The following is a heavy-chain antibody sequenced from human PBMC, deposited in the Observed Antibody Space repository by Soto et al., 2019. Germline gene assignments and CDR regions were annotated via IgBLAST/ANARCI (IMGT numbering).Heavy chain of an antibody. CDR2: INPSGGST. CDR3: ARDRYYDSSGYYILQEGSAIDY. D-gene: IGHD3-22*01. J-gene: IGHJ4*02. V-gene: IGHV1-46*03. Sequence: ASVKVSCKASGYTFTSYYMHWVRQAPGQGLEWMGIINPSGGSTSYAQKFQGRVTMTRDTSTSTVYMELSSLRSEDTAVYYCARDRYYDSSGYYILQEGSAIDYWGQGTLVTVSS. CDR1: GYTFTSYY.